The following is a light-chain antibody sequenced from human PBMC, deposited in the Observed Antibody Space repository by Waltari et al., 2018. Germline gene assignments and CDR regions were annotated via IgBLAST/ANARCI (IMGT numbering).Light chain of an antibody. CDR1: SSDVGGYNY. CDR2: DVS. CDR3: SSYTRSSTLV. J-gene: IGLJ2*01. V-gene: IGLV2-14*01. Sequence: QSALTQPASVSGSPGQSITISCTGTSSDVGGYNYVSWYQQHPGKAPKLMIYDVSKRPSGVANLVSGSKSGNTASLTISGLQAEDEADYYCSSYTRSSTLVFGGGTKLTVL.